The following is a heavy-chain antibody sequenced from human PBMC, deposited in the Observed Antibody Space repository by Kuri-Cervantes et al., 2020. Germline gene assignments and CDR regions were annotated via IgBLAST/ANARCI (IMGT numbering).Heavy chain of an antibody. J-gene: IGHJ4*02. Sequence: GGSLRLSCAASGFTFSSYWMHWVRQAPGKGLVWVSRISSDGSSTIYADSVKGRFTISRDNAKNTLPLQMNSLRVEDTAVYYCASHNNEYKYALGHWGQGTQVTVSS. CDR1: GFTFSSYW. CDR2: ISSDGSST. D-gene: IGHD2-8*01. V-gene: IGHV3-74*01. CDR3: ASHNNEYKYALGH.